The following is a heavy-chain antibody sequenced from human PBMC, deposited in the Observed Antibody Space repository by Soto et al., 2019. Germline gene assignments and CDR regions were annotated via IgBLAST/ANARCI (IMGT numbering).Heavy chain of an antibody. CDR2: IWYDGSNK. CDR1: GFTFSSYG. Sequence: GGSLRLSCAASGFTFSSYGMHWVRQAPGKGLEWVAVIWYDGSNKYYADSVKGRFTISRDNSKNTLYLQMNSLRAEDTAVYYCARGGAGYSSSWYYYYGMDVWGQGTTVTVSS. V-gene: IGHV3-33*01. CDR3: ARGGAGYSSSWYYYYGMDV. J-gene: IGHJ6*02. D-gene: IGHD6-13*01.